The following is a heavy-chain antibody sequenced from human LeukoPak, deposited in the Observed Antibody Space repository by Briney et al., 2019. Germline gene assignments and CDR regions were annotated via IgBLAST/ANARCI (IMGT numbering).Heavy chain of an antibody. CDR1: GFIFSNHG. Sequence: PGGSLRLSCAASGFIFSNHGMHWVRQAPGKGLEWVAVIWYDGCNKYYEDSVKGRFTISRDNSKNTVYLQMNSLRDDDTAVYYCGREGPGGGINGMDVWGQGTTVTVSS. J-gene: IGHJ6*02. D-gene: IGHD3-16*01. V-gene: IGHV3-33*01. CDR3: GREGPGGGINGMDV. CDR2: IWYDGCNK.